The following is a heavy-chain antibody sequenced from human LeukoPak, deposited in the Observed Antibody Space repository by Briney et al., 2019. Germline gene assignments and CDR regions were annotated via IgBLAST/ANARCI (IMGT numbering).Heavy chain of an antibody. CDR3: ARQEYSINCLDY. J-gene: IGHJ4*02. CDR1: GGSISSRSYY. CDR2: IYYSGST. V-gene: IGHV4-39*01. D-gene: IGHD6-6*01. Sequence: SETLSLTCTVSGGSISSRSYYWGWIRQPPGKGLEWIGSIYYSGSTYYNPPLKSRVTISVDTSKNQFSLKLTSVTAADTAVYYCARQEYSINCLDYWGQGTLVTVSS.